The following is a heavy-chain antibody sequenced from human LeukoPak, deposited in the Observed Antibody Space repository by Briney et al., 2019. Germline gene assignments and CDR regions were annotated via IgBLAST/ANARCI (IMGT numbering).Heavy chain of an antibody. Sequence: PGGSLRLSCAASGFSFSNYDMHWVRQAPGKGREWVAVLWYDGSNKYYADSVKGRFTISRDNSKNTLYLQMNSLRVEDTAVYYCARGDPTVTTKQNLDYWGQGTLVTVSS. CDR2: LWYDGSNK. D-gene: IGHD4-17*01. V-gene: IGHV3-33*01. CDR3: ARGDPTVTTKQNLDY. J-gene: IGHJ4*02. CDR1: GFSFSNYD.